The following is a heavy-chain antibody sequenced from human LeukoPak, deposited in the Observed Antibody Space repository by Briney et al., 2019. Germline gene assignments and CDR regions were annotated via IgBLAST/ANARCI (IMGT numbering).Heavy chain of an antibody. J-gene: IGHJ3*02. CDR3: AREKDTGSNHAKIRYDI. CDR1: GGSINDYY. V-gene: IGHV4-59*01. CDR2: IFGSGDL. D-gene: IGHD1-26*01. Sequence: SETLSLTCTVSGGSINDYYWSWIRQPPGKGLEWIGWIFGSGDLNYNPSLMSRLSISVDTSNNQFSLKLTSATAADTAVYYCAREKDTGSNHAKIRYDIWGQGTTVTVSS.